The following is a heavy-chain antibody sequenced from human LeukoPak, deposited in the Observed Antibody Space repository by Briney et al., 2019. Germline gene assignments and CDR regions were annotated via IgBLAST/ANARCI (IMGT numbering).Heavy chain of an antibody. CDR2: IYTSRST. CDR3: ARDLYIRVKKSIAAAGALYAFDI. J-gene: IGHJ3*02. V-gene: IGHV4-4*07. CDR1: GGSISSYY. Sequence: SETLSLTCTVSGGSISSYYWSWIRQPAGKGLEWNGRIYTSRSTNYNPSLKSRVTMSVDTSKNQFSLKLSSVTAADTAVYYCARDLYIRVKKSIAAAGALYAFDIWGQGTMVTVSS. D-gene: IGHD6-13*01.